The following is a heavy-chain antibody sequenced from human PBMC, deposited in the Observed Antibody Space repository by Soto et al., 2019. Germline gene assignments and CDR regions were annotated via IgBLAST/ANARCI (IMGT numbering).Heavy chain of an antibody. Sequence: GGSLRLSCAASGFTFSSYAMHWVRQAPGKGLEWVAVISYDGSNKYYADSVKGRFTISRDNSKNTLYLQMNSLRAEDTAVYYCARGWDGDYDYYYYGMDVWGQGTTVTVSS. J-gene: IGHJ6*02. CDR1: GFTFSSYA. CDR3: ARGWDGDYDYYYYGMDV. D-gene: IGHD4-17*01. V-gene: IGHV3-30-3*01. CDR2: ISYDGSNK.